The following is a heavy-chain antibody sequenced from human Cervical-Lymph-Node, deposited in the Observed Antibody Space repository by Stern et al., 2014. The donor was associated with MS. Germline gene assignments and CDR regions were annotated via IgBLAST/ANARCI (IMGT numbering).Heavy chain of an antibody. Sequence: QVQLVESGPGLVKPSETLSLTCTVSGGSISSSSYYWGWIRQPPGKGLEWIGSIYYSGSTYYNLSLKSRVTISVDTSKNQFSLKLSSVTAADTAVYYCARHRSYYGMDVWGQGTTVTVSS. V-gene: IGHV4-39*01. J-gene: IGHJ6*02. CDR1: GGSISSSSYY. CDR2: IYYSGST. CDR3: ARHRSYYGMDV.